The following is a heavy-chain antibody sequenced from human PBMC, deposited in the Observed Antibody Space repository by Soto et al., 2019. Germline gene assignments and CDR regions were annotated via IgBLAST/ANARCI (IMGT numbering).Heavy chain of an antibody. D-gene: IGHD3-10*01. CDR2: IKSKTDGGTT. Sequence: GGSLRLSCAASGFTFSNAWMSWVRQAPGKGLEWVGRIKSKTDGGTTDYAAPVKGRFTISRDDSKNTLYLQMNSLKTEDTAVYYCTTDHGSDYYYYYMDVWGKGTTVTVSS. J-gene: IGHJ6*03. CDR3: TTDHGSDYYYYYMDV. CDR1: GFTFSNAW. V-gene: IGHV3-15*01.